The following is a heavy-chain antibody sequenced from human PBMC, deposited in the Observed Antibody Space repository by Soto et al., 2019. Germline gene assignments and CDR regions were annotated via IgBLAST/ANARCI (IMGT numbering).Heavy chain of an antibody. CDR1: GFTFSSYS. J-gene: IGHJ5*02. V-gene: IGHV3-21*01. D-gene: IGHD3-10*01. CDR3: AREPSITMVRGVIQEDP. Sequence: GGSLRLSCAASGFTFSSYSMNWVRQAPGKGLEWVSSISSSSSYIYYADSVKGRFTISRDNAKNSLYLQMNSLRAEDTAVYYCAREPSITMVRGVIQEDPWGQGTLVTVSS. CDR2: ISSSSSYI.